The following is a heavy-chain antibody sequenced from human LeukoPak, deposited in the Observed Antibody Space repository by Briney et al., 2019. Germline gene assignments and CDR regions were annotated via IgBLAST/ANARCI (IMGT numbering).Heavy chain of an antibody. CDR3: ARWGGVEAATYYYYGMDV. J-gene: IGHJ6*04. D-gene: IGHD2-15*01. Sequence: SETLSLTCTVSGGSISSYYWSWIRQPPGKGLEWIGYIYYSGSTNYNPSLKSRVTISVDTSKNQFSLKLSSVTAADTAVYYCARWGGVEAATYYYYGMDVWGKGTTVTVSS. CDR1: GGSISSYY. CDR2: IYYSGST. V-gene: IGHV4-59*01.